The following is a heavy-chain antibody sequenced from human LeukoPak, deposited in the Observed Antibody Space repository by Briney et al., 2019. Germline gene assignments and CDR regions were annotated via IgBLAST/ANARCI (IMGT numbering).Heavy chain of an antibody. CDR1: GASISSSYW. Sequence: KPSETLSLTCAVSGASISSSYWWSWVRQPPGKGLEWIGEIHHSGSTKYNPSLKSRVTISVDKSKNQFSLKLSSVTAADTAVYYCAPSPCSGDSCYRFDFWGQGTQVTVSS. J-gene: IGHJ4*02. V-gene: IGHV4-4*02. CDR2: IHHSGST. D-gene: IGHD2-15*01. CDR3: APSPCSGDSCYRFDF.